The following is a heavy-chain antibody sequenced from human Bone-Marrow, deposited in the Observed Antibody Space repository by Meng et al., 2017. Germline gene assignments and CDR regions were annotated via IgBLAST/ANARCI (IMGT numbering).Heavy chain of an antibody. CDR1: GDSITNHNW. V-gene: IGHV4-4*02. D-gene: IGHD6-13*01. J-gene: IGHJ4*02. CDR2: IPHRGSS. Sequence: QVQLRESCPALVKPSETLSPTCAVSGDSITNHNWWAWVRQPPGKGLEWIGEIPHRGSSAYNPSLKSRVSMSIDKSKNQFSLKLTSVTAADTAVYYCARKAVAGNFDYWGQGTLVTVSS. CDR3: ARKAVAGNFDY.